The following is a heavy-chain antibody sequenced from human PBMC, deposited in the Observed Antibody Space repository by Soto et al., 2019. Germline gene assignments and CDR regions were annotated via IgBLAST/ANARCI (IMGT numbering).Heavy chain of an antibody. J-gene: IGHJ4*02. CDR1: GYTFTNYG. CDR2: ISGSNGNT. Sequence: QVQLVQSGAEVKNPGASVKVSCKASGYTFTNYGLSWVRQAPGQGLEWMGWISGSNGNTNYAQKLQGRVTMTTDTSTSKAYMELRSLTSDDTAVYYCARAGYRSVWSWTYWGQGTLVTVSS. V-gene: IGHV1-18*01. CDR3: ARAGYRSVWSWTY. D-gene: IGHD6-19*01.